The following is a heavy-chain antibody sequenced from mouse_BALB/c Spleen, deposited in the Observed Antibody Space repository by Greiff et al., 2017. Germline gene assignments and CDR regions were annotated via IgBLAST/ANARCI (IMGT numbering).Heavy chain of an antibody. CDR3: ARGIHYYGLFAY. Sequence: EVQLVESGGGLVKPGGSLKLSCAASGFTFSSYAMSWVRQTPEKRLEWVASISSGGSTYYPDSVKGRFTISRDNARNILYLQMSSLRSEDTAMYYCARGIHYYGLFAYWGQGTLVTVSA. D-gene: IGHD1-2*01. CDR2: ISSGGST. V-gene: IGHV5-6-5*01. J-gene: IGHJ3*01. CDR1: GFTFSSYA.